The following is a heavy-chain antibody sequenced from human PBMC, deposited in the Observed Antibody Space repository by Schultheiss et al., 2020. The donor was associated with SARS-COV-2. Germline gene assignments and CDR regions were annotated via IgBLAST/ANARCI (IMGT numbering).Heavy chain of an antibody. J-gene: IGHJ4*02. Sequence: SETLSLTCAVYGGSFSSYYWSWFRQPPGKGLEWIGEINHSGSTNYNPSLKSRVTISVDTSKNQFSLKLSSVTAADTAVYYCARLPVDTAMFTDYWGQGTLATVSS. CDR1: GGSFSSYY. V-gene: IGHV4-34*01. CDR3: ARLPVDTAMFTDY. D-gene: IGHD5-18*01. CDR2: INHSGST.